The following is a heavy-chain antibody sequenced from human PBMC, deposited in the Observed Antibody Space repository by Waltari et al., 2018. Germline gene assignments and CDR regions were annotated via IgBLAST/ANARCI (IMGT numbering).Heavy chain of an antibody. CDR3: ARDPDNPGGMDV. J-gene: IGHJ6*02. CDR1: GFTFSSYG. V-gene: IGHV3-33*01. Sequence: QVQLVESGGGVVQPGRSLRLSCAASGFTFSSYGMHWVRQAPGKGLEWVAVIWYDGSNKYYADSVKGRFTISRDNSKNTLYLQMNSLRAEDTAGYYCARDPDNPGGMDVWGQGTTVTVSS. CDR2: IWYDGSNK.